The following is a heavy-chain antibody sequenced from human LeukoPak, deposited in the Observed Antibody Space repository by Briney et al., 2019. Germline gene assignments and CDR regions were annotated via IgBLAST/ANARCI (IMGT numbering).Heavy chain of an antibody. CDR3: AKERIPFAVRGGIDY. J-gene: IGHJ4*02. Sequence: GGSLRLSCAASGFTFDDYAMHWVRQAPGKGLEWVSGISWNSGSIGYADSVKGRFTISRDNAKNSLYLQMNSLRAEDTALYYCAKERIPFAVRGGIDYWGQGTLVTVSS. CDR1: GFTFDDYA. V-gene: IGHV3-9*01. D-gene: IGHD3-10*01. CDR2: ISWNSGSI.